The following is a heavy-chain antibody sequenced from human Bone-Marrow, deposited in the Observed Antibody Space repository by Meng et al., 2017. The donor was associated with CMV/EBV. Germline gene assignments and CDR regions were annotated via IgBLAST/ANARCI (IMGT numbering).Heavy chain of an antibody. Sequence: SETLSLTCTVSGGSISSYYWSWIRQPPGKGLEWIGYIYYSGSTNYNPSLKSRITISVDTSKNQFSLRLSSVTAADTAVYYCARDRGAARTPFDYWGQGTLVTVSS. J-gene: IGHJ4*02. CDR2: IYYSGST. CDR3: ARDRGAARTPFDY. CDR1: GGSISSYY. V-gene: IGHV4-59*01. D-gene: IGHD1-14*01.